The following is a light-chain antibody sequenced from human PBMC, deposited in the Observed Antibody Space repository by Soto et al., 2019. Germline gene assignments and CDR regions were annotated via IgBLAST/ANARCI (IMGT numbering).Light chain of an antibody. V-gene: IGLV2-8*01. Sequence: QSALTQPPSASGSPGHSVTISCTGTSSDVGGYNYVSWYQQHPGKAPKLMIYEVSKRPSGVPDRFSGSKSGNTASLTVSGLQAEDEADYYCSSYAGNNVVFGGGTKLTVL. CDR3: SSYAGNNVV. CDR1: SSDVGGYNY. CDR2: EVS. J-gene: IGLJ2*01.